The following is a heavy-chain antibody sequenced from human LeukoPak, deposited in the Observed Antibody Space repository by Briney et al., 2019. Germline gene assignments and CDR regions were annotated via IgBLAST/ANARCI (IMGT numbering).Heavy chain of an antibody. Sequence: SQTLSLTCTVSGGSISSGDYYWSWIRQHPGKGLEWIGYIYYSGSTYYNPSLKSRATISLDTSKKQFSLKLSSVTAADTVVYYCARAYLELRAAYYYGMDVWGQGTTVTVSS. CDR1: GGSISSGDYY. V-gene: IGHV4-31*03. J-gene: IGHJ6*02. D-gene: IGHD1-7*01. CDR2: IYYSGST. CDR3: ARAYLELRAAYYYGMDV.